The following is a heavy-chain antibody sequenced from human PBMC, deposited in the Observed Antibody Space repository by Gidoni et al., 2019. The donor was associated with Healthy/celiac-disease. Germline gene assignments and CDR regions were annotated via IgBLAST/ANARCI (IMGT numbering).Heavy chain of an antibody. CDR2: IYYSGST. Sequence: QLQLQESGPGLVKPSATLSLTCTVSGCSISSSSSYWGWIRQPPGQGLEWIGSIYYSGSTDYNPSLKRRVTISVDTSKNQFALKLSSVTAADTAVYYCARHQARGMTWDWFDPWGQGTLVTASS. D-gene: IGHD6-13*01. CDR3: ARHQARGMTWDWFDP. CDR1: GCSISSSSSY. V-gene: IGHV4-39*01. J-gene: IGHJ5*02.